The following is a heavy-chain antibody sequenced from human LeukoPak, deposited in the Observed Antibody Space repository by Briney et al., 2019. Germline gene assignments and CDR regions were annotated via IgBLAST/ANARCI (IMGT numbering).Heavy chain of an antibody. D-gene: IGHD1-7*01. CDR2: ISKDGSDK. Sequence: GGSLRLSCAASGFTFSDYAMHWVRQAPGKGLEWVVVISKDGSDKYYPGSVRGRFTISRDNSKNTIYLQMGSLRAEDTAIYYCARDYWWNYDYWGQGTLVTVSS. CDR3: ARDYWWNYDY. V-gene: IGHV3-30-3*01. J-gene: IGHJ4*02. CDR1: GFTFSDYA.